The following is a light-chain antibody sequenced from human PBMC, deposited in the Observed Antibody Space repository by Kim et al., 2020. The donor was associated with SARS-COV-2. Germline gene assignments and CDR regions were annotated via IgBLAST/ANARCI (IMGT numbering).Light chain of an antibody. CDR2: DAS. V-gene: IGKV1-5*01. J-gene: IGKJ2*01. CDR3: QQYNSYPYT. CDR1: QSISSW. Sequence: SASVGDRVTITCRASQSISSWLAWYQQKPGKAPKLLIYDASSLESGVPSRFSGSGSGTEFTLTISSLQPDDFATYYCQQYNSYPYTIGQGTKLEIK.